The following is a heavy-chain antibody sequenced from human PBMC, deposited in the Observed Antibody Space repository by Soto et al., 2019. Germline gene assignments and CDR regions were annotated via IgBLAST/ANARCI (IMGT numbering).Heavy chain of an antibody. CDR3: AREGSEMATAGSFDY. CDR2: IYYSGST. V-gene: IGHV4-31*03. J-gene: IGHJ4*02. D-gene: IGHD5-12*01. Sequence: QVQLQESGPGLVKPSQTLSLTCTVSGGSISSGGYYWSWIRQHPGKGLEWIGYIYYSGSTYYNPSLKSRVTISVHTSKNQFSLKLSSVTAADTAVYYCAREGSEMATAGSFDYWGQGTLVTVSS. CDR1: GGSISSGGYY.